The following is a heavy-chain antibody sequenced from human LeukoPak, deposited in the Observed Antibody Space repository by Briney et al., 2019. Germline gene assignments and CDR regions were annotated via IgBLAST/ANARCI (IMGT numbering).Heavy chain of an antibody. CDR3: ARDREAAAVGAFDI. V-gene: IGHV4-39*07. J-gene: IGHJ3*02. CDR2: IYYSGST. Sequence: IPSETLSLTCTVSGGSISSSSYYWGWIRQPPGKGLEWIGSIYYSGSTYYNPSLKSRVTISVDTSKNQFSLKLSSVTAADTAVYYCARDREAAAVGAFDIWGQGTMVTVSS. CDR1: GGSISSSSYY. D-gene: IGHD6-13*01.